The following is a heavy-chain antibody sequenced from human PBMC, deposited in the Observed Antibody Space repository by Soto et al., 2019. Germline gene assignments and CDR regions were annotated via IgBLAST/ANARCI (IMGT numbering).Heavy chain of an antibody. CDR3: AREGADSSSWYYYYYGMDV. Sequence: PGGSLRLSCAASGFTFSSYGMNWVRQAPGKGLEWVASISSSSSYIYYADSVKGRFTISRDNAKNSLYLQMNSLRAEDTAVYYCAREGADSSSWYYYYYGMDVWGQGTTVTVSS. D-gene: IGHD6-13*01. CDR1: GFTFSSYG. V-gene: IGHV3-21*01. J-gene: IGHJ6*02. CDR2: ISSSSSYI.